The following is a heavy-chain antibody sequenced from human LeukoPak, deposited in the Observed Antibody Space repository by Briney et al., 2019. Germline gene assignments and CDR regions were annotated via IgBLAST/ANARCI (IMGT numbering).Heavy chain of an antibody. Sequence: SVKVSCKASGGTFSSYAISWVRQAPGQGLEWMGRIIPILGIANYAQKFQGRVTITADKSTSTAYMELSSLRSEDTAVYYCARYHVLNRGVNWFDPWGQGTLVTVSS. J-gene: IGHJ5*02. CDR1: GGTFSSYA. V-gene: IGHV1-69*04. CDR3: ARYHVLNRGVNWFDP. D-gene: IGHD2-2*01. CDR2: IIPILGIA.